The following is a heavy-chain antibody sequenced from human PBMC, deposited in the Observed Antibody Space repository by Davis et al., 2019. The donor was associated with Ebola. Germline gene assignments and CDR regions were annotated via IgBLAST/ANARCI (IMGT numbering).Heavy chain of an antibody. J-gene: IGHJ4*02. CDR1: GGSISSYY. CDR3: ARPLRD. Sequence: MPGGSLRLSCTVSGGSISSYYWSWIRQPPGKGLEWIGSIYYSGSTYYNPSLKSRVTISVDTSKNQFSLKLSSVTAADTAVYYCARPLRDWGQGTLVIVSS. CDR2: IYYSGST. V-gene: IGHV4-39*01.